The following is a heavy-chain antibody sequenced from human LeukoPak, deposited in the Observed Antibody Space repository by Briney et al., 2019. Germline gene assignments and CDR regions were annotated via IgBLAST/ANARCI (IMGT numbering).Heavy chain of an antibody. V-gene: IGHV3-23*01. CDR1: GFTFSSFH. CDR3: ARGGGDIVVIEPATETLSWFDP. CDR2: ISGSGETT. D-gene: IGHD2-2*01. J-gene: IGHJ5*02. Sequence: PGGSLRLSCEASGFTFSSFHMSWVRQAPGKGLEWVSAISGSGETTYYADSVKGRFTVSRDNSKNTLYVQMNSLRAEDTAVYYCARGGGDIVVIEPATETLSWFDPWGQGTLVTVSS.